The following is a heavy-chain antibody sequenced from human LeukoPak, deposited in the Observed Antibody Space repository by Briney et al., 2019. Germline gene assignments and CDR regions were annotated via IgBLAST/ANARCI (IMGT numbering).Heavy chain of an antibody. CDR3: ARDRNTGDDAFDI. Sequence: SQTLSLTCTVSGGSISSGGYYWSWIRQHPGTGLEWIGYIYYSGRTYYNPSLKSRVTISVDTSKNQFSLKLSSVTAADTAVYYCARDRNTGDDAFDIWGQGTMVTVSS. J-gene: IGHJ3*02. D-gene: IGHD5-18*01. CDR1: GGSISSGGYY. V-gene: IGHV4-31*03. CDR2: IYYSGRT.